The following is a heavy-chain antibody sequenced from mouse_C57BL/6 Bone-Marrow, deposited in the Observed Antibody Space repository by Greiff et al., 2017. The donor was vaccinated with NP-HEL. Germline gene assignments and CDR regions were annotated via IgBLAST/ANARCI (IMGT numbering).Heavy chain of an antibody. V-gene: IGHV5-12*01. Sequence: EVKLVESGGGLVQPGGSLKLSCAASGFTFSDYYMYWVRQTPEKRLEWVAYISNGGGSTYYPGTVKGRFTISRDNAKNTLYLQMSRRRSEDTAMDYCARPKYYSSSPWFAYWGQGTLVTVSA. CDR2: ISNGGGST. CDR3: ARPKYYSSSPWFAY. D-gene: IGHD1-1*01. J-gene: IGHJ3*01. CDR1: GFTFSDYY.